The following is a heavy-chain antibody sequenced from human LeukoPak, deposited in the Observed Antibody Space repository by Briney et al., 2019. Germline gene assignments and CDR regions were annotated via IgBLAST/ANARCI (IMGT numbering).Heavy chain of an antibody. Sequence: GGSLKLFCAASGFTFIDSGIHWVRQASGKGLECVGRIRSKVNNYATAYAASVKGRFTVSRDDSKNTAYLQMSSLKIEDTAVYYCTTFIGATTVDYWGQGIQVTVSS. CDR1: GFTFIDSG. D-gene: IGHD5-12*01. V-gene: IGHV3-73*01. CDR3: TTFIGATTVDY. CDR2: IRSKVNNYAT. J-gene: IGHJ4*02.